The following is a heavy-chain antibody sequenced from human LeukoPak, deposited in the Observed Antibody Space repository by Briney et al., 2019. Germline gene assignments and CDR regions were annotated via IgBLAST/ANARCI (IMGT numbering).Heavy chain of an antibody. V-gene: IGHV3-21*01. D-gene: IGHD5-12*01. J-gene: IGHJ4*02. CDR2: ISSSSSYI. CDR1: GFTFSSYS. Sequence: KPGGSLRLSCAASGFTFSSYSMNWVRQAPGKGLEWVSSISSSSSYIYYADSVKGRFTISRDNAKNSLYLQMNSLRAEDTAVYYCARLKWLPRRFFDYWGQGTLVTVSS. CDR3: ARLKWLPRRFFDY.